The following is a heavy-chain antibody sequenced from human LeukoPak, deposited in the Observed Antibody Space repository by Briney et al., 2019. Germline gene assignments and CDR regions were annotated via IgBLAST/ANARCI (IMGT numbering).Heavy chain of an antibody. J-gene: IGHJ4*02. CDR2: VHLDGRT. V-gene: IGHV4-4*02. D-gene: IGHD5-18*01. Sequence: PSETLSLTCGVSGGSVSSTNWWTWIRQPPGKGLEWIGEVHLDGRTNFNPSLKSRLTMSVDLSENHVSLKLTSVTAADTAVYYCARRAPYSYEWSTLDYWGQGTLVTVSS. CDR3: ARRAPYSYEWSTLDY. CDR1: GGSVSSTNW.